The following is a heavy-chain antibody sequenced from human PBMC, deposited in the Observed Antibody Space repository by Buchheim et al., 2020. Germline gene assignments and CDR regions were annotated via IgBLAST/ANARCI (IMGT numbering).Heavy chain of an antibody. D-gene: IGHD2-21*02. CDR2: IYYSGST. CDR1: GGPISSGDYY. J-gene: IGHJ6*02. Sequence: QVQLQESGPGLVKPSQTLSLTCTVSGGPISSGDYYWSWIRQPPGKGLEWIGYIYYSGSTYYNPSLKSRVTIPVHPSKNQFSLKLSSVTAADTAVYYWARVACGGDCYSLYYYCGMDVWGQGNT. CDR3: ARVACGGDCYSLYYYCGMDV. V-gene: IGHV4-30-4*01.